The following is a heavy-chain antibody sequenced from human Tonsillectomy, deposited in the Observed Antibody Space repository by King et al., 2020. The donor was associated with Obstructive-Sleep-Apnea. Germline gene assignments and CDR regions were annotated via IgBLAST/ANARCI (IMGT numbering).Heavy chain of an antibody. D-gene: IGHD1-26*01. CDR2: IRFDGREN. CDR3: AGPGVGAWSIIEY. J-gene: IGHJ4*02. V-gene: IGHV3-30*02. CDR1: GFTFSDSG. Sequence: VQLVESGGGVVQPGRSLRLSCAASGFTFSDSGMHWVRQTPGKGLEWVSFIRFDGRENYYADSVKGRFTISRDNSRNTLYLHMNSLRVEDTAVYYCAGPGVGAWSIIEYWGQGTLVTVSS.